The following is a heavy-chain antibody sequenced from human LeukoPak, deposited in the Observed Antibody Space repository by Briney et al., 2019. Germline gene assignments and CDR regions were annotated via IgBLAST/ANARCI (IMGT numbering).Heavy chain of an antibody. V-gene: IGHV3-30*18. CDR1: GFTFSSYG. Sequence: PGGSLRLSCAASGFTFSSYGMHWVRQAPGKGLEWVAVISYDGSNKYYADSVKGRFTISRDNSKNTLYLQMNSLRAEDTAVYYCAKDGGSYPTEHWGQGTLVTVSS. J-gene: IGHJ1*01. CDR2: ISYDGSNK. CDR3: AKDGGSYPTEH. D-gene: IGHD1-26*01.